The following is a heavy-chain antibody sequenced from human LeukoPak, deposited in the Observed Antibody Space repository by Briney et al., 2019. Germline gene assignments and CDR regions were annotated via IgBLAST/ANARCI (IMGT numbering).Heavy chain of an antibody. V-gene: IGHV4-4*09. CDR3: AGGPAWAGTAFDF. D-gene: IGHD6-19*01. J-gene: IGHJ4*02. Sequence: SETLSLTCSVSGGSVRSYYWSWIRQFAGKELQWIGYIYTSGSTDYNPSLKSRVTISVDRSRNLIFLNLRSVTAADTAVYYCAGGPAWAGTAFDFWGQGSRFTVSS. CDR1: GGSVRSYY. CDR2: IYTSGST.